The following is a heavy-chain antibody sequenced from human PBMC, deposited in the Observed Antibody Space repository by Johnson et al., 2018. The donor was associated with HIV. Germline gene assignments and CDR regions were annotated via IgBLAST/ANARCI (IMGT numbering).Heavy chain of an antibody. CDR3: ASRWRGSGWNGAFDI. J-gene: IGHJ3*02. CDR1: GFTFSSYG. V-gene: IGHV3-30*03. D-gene: IGHD6-19*01. Sequence: QVQLVESGGGVVQPGRSLRLSCAASGFTFSSYGMNWVRQAPGKGLEWVAVISYDGSNKYYVDSVKGRFTISRDNAKNSLYLQMNSLRAEDTAVYYCASRWRGSGWNGAFDIWGQGTMVTVSS. CDR2: ISYDGSNK.